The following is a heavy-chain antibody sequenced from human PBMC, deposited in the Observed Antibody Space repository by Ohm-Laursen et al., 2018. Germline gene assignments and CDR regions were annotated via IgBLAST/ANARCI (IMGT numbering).Heavy chain of an antibody. CDR2: IYYSGIT. CDR1: GGSISSYY. D-gene: IGHD7-27*01. Sequence: SGTLSLTCTVPGGSISSYYWSWNRQPQGKGLGWIGNIYYSGITNYNPSLKRRITISVDTSKNQFSLKLSSVTAAYTAVYYCARALGGYPISYYYGMDVWGQGTTVTVSS. V-gene: IGHV4-59*01. J-gene: IGHJ6*02. CDR3: ARALGGYPISYYYGMDV.